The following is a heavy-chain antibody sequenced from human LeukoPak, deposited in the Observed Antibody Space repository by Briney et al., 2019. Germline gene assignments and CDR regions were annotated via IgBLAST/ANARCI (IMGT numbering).Heavy chain of an antibody. V-gene: IGHV4-39*01. D-gene: IGHD1-26*01. CDR1: GGSISSSSYY. Sequence: SETLSLTCTVSGGSISSSSYYWGWIRQPPGKGLEWIGSIYYSGSTYYNPSLKSRVTISVDTSKNQFSLKLSSVTAADTAVYYCARRHSGSYFDYWGQGTLVIVSS. CDR3: ARRHSGSYFDY. J-gene: IGHJ4*02. CDR2: IYYSGST.